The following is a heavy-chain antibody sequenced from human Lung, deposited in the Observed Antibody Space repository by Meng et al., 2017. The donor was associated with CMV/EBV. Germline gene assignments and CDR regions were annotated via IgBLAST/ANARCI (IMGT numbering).Heavy chain of an antibody. V-gene: IGHV4-59*01. D-gene: IGHD3-3*01. CDR1: GGSISSYF. CDR3: ARGRDVGVVTPGY. J-gene: IGHJ4*02. Sequence: SETLSLXXTVSGGSISSYFWSWIRQPPGKGLEWIGYIYYTGSTNYNPSLKSRVTISVDTSKKQFSLKLSTVTAADTAVYYCARGRDVGVVTPGYWGQGTLVTVSS. CDR2: IYYTGST.